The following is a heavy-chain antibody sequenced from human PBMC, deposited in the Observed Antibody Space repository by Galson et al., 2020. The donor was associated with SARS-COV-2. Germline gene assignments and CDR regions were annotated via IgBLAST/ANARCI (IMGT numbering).Heavy chain of an antibody. CDR1: GITVSTKF. V-gene: IGHV3-53*01. CDR3: ASTRGGTWYEGLDY. D-gene: IGHD6-13*01. CDR2: IYPAGTT. J-gene: IGHJ4*02. Sequence: GESLKISCAASGITVSTKFMTWVRQAPGKGLEWVSVIYPAGTTYYAASVRGRFAISRDNSKSTLFLQMNSLRGDDTAVYYCASTRGGTWYEGLDYWGQGTLVTVSS.